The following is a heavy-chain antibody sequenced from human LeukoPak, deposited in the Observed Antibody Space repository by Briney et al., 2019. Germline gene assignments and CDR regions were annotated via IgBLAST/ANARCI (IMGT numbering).Heavy chain of an antibody. Sequence: PGGSLRLSCAASGFSFRTYGMHWVGQAPAKGLEWGAVIWYDGSNKYYADSVKGRFTISRDNSKNTLYLQMNSLRAEDTAVYYCARSLTSVGDDAFDIWGQGTMVTVSS. CDR2: IWYDGSNK. CDR1: GFSFRTYG. V-gene: IGHV3-33*01. J-gene: IGHJ3*02. D-gene: IGHD3-16*01. CDR3: ARSLTSVGDDAFDI.